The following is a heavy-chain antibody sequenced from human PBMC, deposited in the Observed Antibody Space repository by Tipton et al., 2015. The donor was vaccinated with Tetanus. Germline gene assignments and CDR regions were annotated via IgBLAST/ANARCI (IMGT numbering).Heavy chain of an antibody. D-gene: IGHD6-19*01. J-gene: IGHJ6*02. CDR2: IYYSGST. Sequence: TLSLTCTVSGGAITSGGYFWSWIRQLPGKGLEWIGYIYYSGSTYYNPSLKSRVTISVDTSKNQFSLKLSSVTAADTAVYYCARAEYSSGWFSTDRDYYYGMDVWGQGTTVTVSS. CDR3: ARAEYSSGWFSTDRDYYYGMDV. V-gene: IGHV4-31*03. CDR1: GGAITSGGYF.